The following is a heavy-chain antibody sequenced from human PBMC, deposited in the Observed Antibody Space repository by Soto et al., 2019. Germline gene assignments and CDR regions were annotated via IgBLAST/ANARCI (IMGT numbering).Heavy chain of an antibody. CDR1: GFNFRSYA. J-gene: IGHJ6*02. Sequence: PGGSLRLSCAASGFNFRSYAMHWVRQAPGKGLEWVAIISYDEIYKYYVDSVKGRFTISKDNAKNSVYLQMNSLRAEDMAVYYCARAGSGTYHYYYGMDVWGQGTTVTVSS. CDR2: ISYDEIYK. V-gene: IGHV3-30-3*01. D-gene: IGHD3-10*01. CDR3: ARAGSGTYHYYYGMDV.